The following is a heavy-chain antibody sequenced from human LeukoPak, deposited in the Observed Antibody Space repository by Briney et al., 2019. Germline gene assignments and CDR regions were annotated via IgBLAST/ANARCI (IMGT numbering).Heavy chain of an antibody. CDR3: ARDQSSSWYVAWFDP. CDR2: LNNDESHT. J-gene: IGHJ5*02. CDR1: GFTFSSYW. D-gene: IGHD6-13*01. V-gene: IGHV3-74*01. Sequence: GGSLRLSCAASGFTFSSYWMHWVRQAPGKGLVWVSRLNNDESHTTYADSVKGRFTISRDNAKNTLYLQMNSLRVEDTAVYYCARDQSSSWYVAWFDPWGQGTLVTVSS.